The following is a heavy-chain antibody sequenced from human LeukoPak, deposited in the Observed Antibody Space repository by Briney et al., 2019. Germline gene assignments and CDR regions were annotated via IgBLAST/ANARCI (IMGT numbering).Heavy chain of an antibody. CDR1: GFTFSDYG. CDR3: AVDYYDSSGYYYVEYH. J-gene: IGHJ4*02. Sequence: GGSLILSCAAAGFTFSDYGMYCVRHAPGKGLEWVALIGYDGSKKYYAYSMKARFTISRDNSKNTLYLQMNSLRAEDTAVYYCAVDYYDSSGYYYVEYHWGQGTLVSVFS. CDR2: IGYDGSKK. V-gene: IGHV3-30*02. D-gene: IGHD3-22*01.